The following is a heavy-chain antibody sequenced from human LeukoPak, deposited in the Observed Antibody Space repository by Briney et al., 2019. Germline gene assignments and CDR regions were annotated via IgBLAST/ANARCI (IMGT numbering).Heavy chain of an antibody. V-gene: IGHV3-73*01. CDR2: IRDKVNNYAT. CDR1: GFVFSGSV. Sequence: GGSLRVSCAASGFVFSGSVMHWVRQASGQGLEWVGRIRDKVNNYATAYAGSVKGRFTISRDDSKNTVYLQMNSLKTEDTAVYYCTSLGRYCSGDSCYDYYYGVDVWGKGTTVTVSS. J-gene: IGHJ6*04. D-gene: IGHD2-15*01. CDR3: TSLGRYCSGDSCYDYYYGVDV.